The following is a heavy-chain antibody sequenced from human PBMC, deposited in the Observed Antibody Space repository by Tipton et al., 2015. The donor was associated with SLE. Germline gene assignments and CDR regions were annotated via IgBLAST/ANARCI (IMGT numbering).Heavy chain of an antibody. CDR3: ARHRSTSWANHYFDY. D-gene: IGHD6-13*01. Sequence: LRLSCTVSGGSISSYYWSWIRQPPGKGLEWIGDIYTSGTTNYNPSLKSRVTISVDTSKNQFSLKLSSVTAADTAVYYCARHRSTSWANHYFDYWGQGTLVTVSS. J-gene: IGHJ4*02. CDR2: IYTSGTT. V-gene: IGHV4-4*09. CDR1: GGSISSYY.